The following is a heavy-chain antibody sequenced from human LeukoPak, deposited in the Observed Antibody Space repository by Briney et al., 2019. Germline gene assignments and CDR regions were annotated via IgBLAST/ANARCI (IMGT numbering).Heavy chain of an antibody. V-gene: IGHV3-30*02. CDR1: GFTFSSYG. CDR2: IRYDGSNK. J-gene: IGHJ4*02. D-gene: IGHD2-21*02. CDR3: AKDREVLAYCGGDCFRSGVDY. Sequence: PGGSLRLSCAASGFTFSSYGMHWVRQAPGKGLEWVAFIRYDGSNKYYADSVKGRFTISRDNSKNTLYLQMNSLRAEDTAVYYCAKDREVLAYCGGDCFRSGVDYCGEGTLVTVSS.